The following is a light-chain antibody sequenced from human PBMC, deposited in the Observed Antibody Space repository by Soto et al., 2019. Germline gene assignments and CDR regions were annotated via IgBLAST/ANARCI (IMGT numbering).Light chain of an antibody. J-gene: IGKJ5*01. CDR1: QRVRSN. CDR2: GAS. V-gene: IGKV3-15*01. Sequence: VLTQPPGTPSSSPVGDAPISSWARQRVRSNWLAWYQQRPGQAPRLLIYGASTRATGIPDRFSGSGSGTDFTLTISSLQSEDFAAYYCQQDNKLPITFGQGTRLEI. CDR3: QQDNKLPIT.